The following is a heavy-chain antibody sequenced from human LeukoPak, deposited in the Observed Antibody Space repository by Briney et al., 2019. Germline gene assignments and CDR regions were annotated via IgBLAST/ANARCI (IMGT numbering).Heavy chain of an antibody. CDR2: IRGIDGST. Sequence: AGGSLRLSCAASGFTFRIYAMNWVRQAPGKGLEWVSSIRGIDGSTYYADSVKGRFTISRDNSKNTVYLQMNSLRAEDTAVYYCASPQSGDYGALYFQHWGPGTLVTVSS. J-gene: IGHJ1*01. V-gene: IGHV3-23*01. D-gene: IGHD4-17*01. CDR1: GFTFRIYA. CDR3: ASPQSGDYGALYFQH.